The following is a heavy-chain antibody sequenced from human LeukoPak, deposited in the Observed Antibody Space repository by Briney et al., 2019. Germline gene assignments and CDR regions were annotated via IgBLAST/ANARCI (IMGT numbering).Heavy chain of an antibody. Sequence: SETLSLTCAVYGGSFSGYYWSWIRQPAGKGLEWIGRIYTSGSTNYNPSLKSRVTMSVDTSKNQFSLKLSSVTAADTAVYYCARDSSSPYMDVWGQGTTVTVSS. CDR3: ARDSSSPYMDV. CDR1: GGSFSGYY. J-gene: IGHJ6*02. V-gene: IGHV4-59*10. D-gene: IGHD6-6*01. CDR2: IYTSGST.